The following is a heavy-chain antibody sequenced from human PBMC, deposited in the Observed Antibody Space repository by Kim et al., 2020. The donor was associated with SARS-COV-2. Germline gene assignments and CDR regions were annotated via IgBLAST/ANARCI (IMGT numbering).Heavy chain of an antibody. J-gene: IGHJ6*02. Sequence: IPSLKSRVTILVDTSKKQFSLGLSSLTAADTAVYYCARVDSSHYYYGMDVWGQGTTVTVSS. D-gene: IGHD6-13*01. CDR3: ARVDSSHYYYGMDV. V-gene: IGHV4-34*01.